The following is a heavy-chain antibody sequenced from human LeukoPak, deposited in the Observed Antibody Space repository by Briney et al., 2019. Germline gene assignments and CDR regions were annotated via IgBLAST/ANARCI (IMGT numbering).Heavy chain of an antibody. CDR3: AKEGRSLQTY. J-gene: IGHJ4*02. CDR2: IKEDGTET. CDR1: GFMFSSNW. D-gene: IGHD5-24*01. V-gene: IGHV3-7*03. Sequence: GGSLRLSCAASGFMFSSNWMSWVRLAPGKGLEWVANIKEDGTETYYVDSVKGRFTISRDNAKNSLYLQTNSLRVKDTAVYYCAKEGRSLQTYWGQGTRVTVSS.